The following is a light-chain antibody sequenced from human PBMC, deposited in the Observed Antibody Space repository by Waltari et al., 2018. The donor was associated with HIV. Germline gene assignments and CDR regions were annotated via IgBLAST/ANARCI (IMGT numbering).Light chain of an antibody. CDR3: QQRSNWPLT. V-gene: IGKV3-11*01. CDR2: DTS. J-gene: IGKJ4*01. CDR1: QSVYDY. Sequence: EIVMTQSPATLPLSPGERATLSCRASQSVYDYVAWYQQKPGQAPRLLIYDTSNRATGVPARFSGSGSGTDFTLTIGSLEPEDFAVYYCQQRSNWPLTFGGGTQVEIK.